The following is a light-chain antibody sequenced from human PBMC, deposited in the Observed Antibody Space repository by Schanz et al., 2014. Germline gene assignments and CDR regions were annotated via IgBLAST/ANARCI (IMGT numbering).Light chain of an antibody. CDR3: NSYAGSNNVI. CDR1: SSDIGSNT. J-gene: IGLJ2*01. V-gene: IGLV1-44*01. Sequence: QSVLTQPPSTSGTPGQRVTISCSGGSSDIGSNTVNWYQQLPGTAPKLLIYNNNQRPSGVPDRFSGSKSGTSASLTVSGLQAEDEADYYCNSYAGSNNVIFGGGTKLTVL. CDR2: NNN.